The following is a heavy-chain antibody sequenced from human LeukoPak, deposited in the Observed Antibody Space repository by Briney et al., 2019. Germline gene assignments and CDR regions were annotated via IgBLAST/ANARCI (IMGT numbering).Heavy chain of an antibody. CDR1: GFTFSSYW. Sequence: PGGSLRLSCAASGFTFSSYWMSWVRQAPGKGLEWVANIKQDGSGKYYVDSVKGRFTISRDNAKNSLYLQMNSLRAEDTAVYYCARDAVVAVAGMYYFDYWGQGTLVTVSS. CDR3: ARDAVVAVAGMYYFDY. D-gene: IGHD6-19*01. J-gene: IGHJ4*02. CDR2: IKQDGSGK. V-gene: IGHV3-7*01.